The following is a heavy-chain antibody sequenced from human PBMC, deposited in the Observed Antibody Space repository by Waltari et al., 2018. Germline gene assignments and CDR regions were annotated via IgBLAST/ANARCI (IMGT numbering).Heavy chain of an antibody. CDR2: INHSGST. CDR3: ARGRHGSYGLVGY. Sequence: QVQLQQWGAGLLKPSETLSLTCAVYGGSFSGYYWSWIRQPPGKGLEWIGEINHSGSTNYNPSLKSRVTISVDTSKNQFSLKLSSVTAADTAVYYCARGRHGSYGLVGYWGQGTLVTVSS. D-gene: IGHD5-18*01. V-gene: IGHV4-34*01. J-gene: IGHJ4*02. CDR1: GGSFSGYY.